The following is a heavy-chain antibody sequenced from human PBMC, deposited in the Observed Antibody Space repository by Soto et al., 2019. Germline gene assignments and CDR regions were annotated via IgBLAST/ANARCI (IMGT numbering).Heavy chain of an antibody. V-gene: IGHV1-8*01. CDR1: GYSFITYD. CDR2: MNPTSGRT. Sequence: ASVKVSCKASGYSFITYDINWVRQAAGQGLEWMGWMNPTSGRTGCAQKFQGRLTMTMDTSSSTAYMELNSLRAEDTAVYYCEKERSTTVTSLVDYWGQGTLVTVSS. CDR3: EKERSTTVTSLVDY. J-gene: IGHJ4*02. D-gene: IGHD4-17*01.